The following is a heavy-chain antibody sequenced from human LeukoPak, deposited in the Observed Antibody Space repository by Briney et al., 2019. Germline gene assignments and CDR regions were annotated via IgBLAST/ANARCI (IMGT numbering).Heavy chain of an antibody. Sequence: ASVKVPCKASGYTFSRYYIHWVRQAPGQGLEWMGRISAYNGNTNYAQKLQGRVTMTRDTSISTAYMELSRLRSDDTAVYYCAREGGELLQRSYYYMDVWGKGTTVTVSS. D-gene: IGHD3-10*01. V-gene: IGHV1-2*06. J-gene: IGHJ6*03. CDR1: GYTFSRYY. CDR2: ISAYNGNT. CDR3: AREGGELLQRSYYYMDV.